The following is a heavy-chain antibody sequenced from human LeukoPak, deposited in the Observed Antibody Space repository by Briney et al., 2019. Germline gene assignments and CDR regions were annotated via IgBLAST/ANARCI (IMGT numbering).Heavy chain of an antibody. CDR3: AKSRDGYNMYFFNY. D-gene: IGHD5-24*01. Sequence: GGSLRLSCVASGFTFSGYAMSWVRQAPGKGLEWVSGISDSGDNTYYADSVKGRFTISRDNSKNTLDLQMNSLRAEDTAVYYCAKSRDGYNMYFFNYWGQGTLVTVSS. V-gene: IGHV3-23*01. J-gene: IGHJ4*02. CDR1: GFTFSGYA. CDR2: ISDSGDNT.